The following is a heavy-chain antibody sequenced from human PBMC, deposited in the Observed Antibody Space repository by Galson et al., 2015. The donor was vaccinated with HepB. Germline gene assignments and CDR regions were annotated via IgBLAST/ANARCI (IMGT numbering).Heavy chain of an antibody. CDR3: ARGSPVPAAKRNWFDP. D-gene: IGHD2-2*01. J-gene: IGHJ5*02. Sequence: SLRLSCAASGFTFSSYGMHWVRQAPGKGLEWVAVIWYDGSNKYYADSVKGRFTISRDNSKNTLYLQMNSLRAEDTAVYYCARGSPVPAAKRNWFDPWGQGTLSPSPQ. V-gene: IGHV3-33*01. CDR2: IWYDGSNK. CDR1: GFTFSSYG.